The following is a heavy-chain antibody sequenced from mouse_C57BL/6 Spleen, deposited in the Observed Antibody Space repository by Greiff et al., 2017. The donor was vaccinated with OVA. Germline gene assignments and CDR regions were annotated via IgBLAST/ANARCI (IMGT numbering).Heavy chain of an antibody. V-gene: IGHV5-12*01. CDR3: ARHASTVVEGARDY. D-gene: IGHD1-1*01. CDR2: ISNGGGST. Sequence: EVKVVESGGGLVQPGGSLKLSCAASGFTFSDYYMYWVRQTPEKRLEWVAYISNGGGSTYYPDTVKGRFTISRDNAKNTLYLQMSRLKSEDTAMYYCARHASTVVEGARDYWGQGTTLTVSS. J-gene: IGHJ2*01. CDR1: GFTFSDYY.